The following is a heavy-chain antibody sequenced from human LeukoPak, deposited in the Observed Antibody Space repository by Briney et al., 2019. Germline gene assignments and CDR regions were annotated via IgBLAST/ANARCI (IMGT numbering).Heavy chain of an antibody. D-gene: IGHD6-19*01. Sequence: GGSLRLSCAASRFTFSSYAMSWVRQAPGRGLEWVSAIGGSGGSTYYAGSVEGRFTISRDNSKNTLYLQMNSLRAEDTAVYYCAKDASRFIGAGRGYAFDIWGQGTMVTVSS. J-gene: IGHJ3*02. V-gene: IGHV3-23*01. CDR3: AKDASRFIGAGRGYAFDI. CDR2: IGGSGGST. CDR1: RFTFSSYA.